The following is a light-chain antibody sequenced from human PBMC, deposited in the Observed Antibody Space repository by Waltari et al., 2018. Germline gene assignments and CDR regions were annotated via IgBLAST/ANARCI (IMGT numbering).Light chain of an antibody. V-gene: IGKV1-5*01. CDR3: QQSASYWT. CDR1: QSISCW. Sequence: DIQMTQSPSTLSASVGDRVTITCRASQSISCWLAWYQQKPGKAPKVLIYDASTLESGVPSRVSGSGSGTEFTLTISSLQPDDFATYYCQQSASYWTFGQGTKVDIK. J-gene: IGKJ1*01. CDR2: DAS.